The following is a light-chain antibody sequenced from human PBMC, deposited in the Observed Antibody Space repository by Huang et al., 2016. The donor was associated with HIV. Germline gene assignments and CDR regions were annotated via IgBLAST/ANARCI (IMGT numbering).Light chain of an antibody. J-gene: IGKJ1*01. CDR3: MQALQTPWT. V-gene: IGKV2-28*01. CDR2: WGS. CDR1: QSLLHSNGYNY. Sequence: DIVVTQSPFSLPVTPGEPASISCRSSQSLLHSNGYNYLNWYLQKPGQSPQLLIYWGSNRASGVPDRFSGSGSGTDFTLKISRVEAEDVGVYYCMQALQTPWTFGQGTKVEIK.